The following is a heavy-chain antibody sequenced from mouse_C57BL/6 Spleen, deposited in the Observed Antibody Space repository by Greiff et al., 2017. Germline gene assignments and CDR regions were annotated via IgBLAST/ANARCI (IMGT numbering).Heavy chain of an antibody. V-gene: IGHV1-42*01. J-gene: IGHJ2*01. Sequence: VQLQQSGPELVKPGASVKISCKASGYSFTGYYMNWVKQSPEKSLEWIGEINPRTGGTTYNQKFKAKATLTVDKSSSTAYMQLKSLTSEDSAVYYCARWGGYFDYWGQGTTLTVSS. CDR1: GYSFTGYY. CDR3: ARWGGYFDY. CDR2: INPRTGGT.